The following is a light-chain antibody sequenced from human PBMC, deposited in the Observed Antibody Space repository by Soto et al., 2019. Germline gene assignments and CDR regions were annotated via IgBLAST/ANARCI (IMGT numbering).Light chain of an antibody. CDR2: EVS. Sequence: QSVLTQPASVSGSPGQSITISCTGTCSDVGDYNFVSWYQQLPGKAPKLMIYEVSHRPSGVSNRFSGSKSGNTASLTISGLLAEDEAHYYCSSHTSSSIWVFGGGTKVTVL. CDR1: CSDVGDYNF. V-gene: IGLV2-14*03. CDR3: SSHTSSSIWV. J-gene: IGLJ3*02.